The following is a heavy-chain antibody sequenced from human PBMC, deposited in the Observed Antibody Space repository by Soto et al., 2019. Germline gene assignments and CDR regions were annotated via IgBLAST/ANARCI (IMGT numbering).Heavy chain of an antibody. CDR2: ITRSGADT. Sequence: GGSLRLSCAASEVTFRDFSIHWVRQAPGKGLQWVSAITRSGADTFYADSVKGRFTTSRDNSKNTVYLHLSSLRVDDSAVYYCAVPLFNFWSALASWGQGTLVTVSS. V-gene: IGHV3-23*01. D-gene: IGHD3-3*01. CDR1: EVTFRDFS. J-gene: IGHJ1*01. CDR3: AVPLFNFWSALAS.